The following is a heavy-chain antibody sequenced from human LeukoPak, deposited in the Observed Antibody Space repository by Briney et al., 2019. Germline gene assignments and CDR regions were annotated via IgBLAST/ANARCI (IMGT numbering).Heavy chain of an antibody. CDR1: GGSFSGYY. D-gene: IGHD3-10*01. CDR2: INHSGST. V-gene: IGHV4-34*01. Sequence: PSETLSLTCAVYGGSFSGYYWSWIRQPPGKGLEWIGEINHSGSTNYNPSLKSRVTISVDTSKNQFSLKLSSVTAADTAVYYCARGLGSGRDYWGQGTLVTVPS. J-gene: IGHJ4*02. CDR3: ARGLGSGRDY.